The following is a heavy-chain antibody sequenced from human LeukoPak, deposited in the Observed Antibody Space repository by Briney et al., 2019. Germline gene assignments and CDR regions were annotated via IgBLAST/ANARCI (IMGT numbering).Heavy chain of an antibody. CDR3: AARFPTSQWELHY. CDR2: IVVGSGNT. J-gene: IGHJ4*02. V-gene: IGHV1-58*01. D-gene: IGHD1-26*01. Sequence: ASVKVSCKASGFTFTSSAVQWVRQARGQRLAWIGWIVVGSGNTNYAQKFQGRVTITRDMSTSTAYMELSSLRSEDTAVYYCAARFPTSQWELHYWGQGTLVTVSS. CDR1: GFTFTSSA.